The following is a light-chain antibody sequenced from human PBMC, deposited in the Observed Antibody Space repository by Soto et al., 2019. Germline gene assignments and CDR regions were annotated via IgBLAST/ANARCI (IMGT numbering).Light chain of an antibody. Sequence: QSVLTQPPSVSAAPGQRVTISCSGSSSNIGNNFVSWYQHLPGTAPKLLTYDNNKRPSGIPDRFSDSRSGTSATLDITGLQTGDEAEYYCAAWDSSLSAAVFGGGTKVTVL. CDR2: DNN. J-gene: IGLJ2*01. CDR3: AAWDSSLSAAV. CDR1: SSNIGNNF. V-gene: IGLV1-51*01.